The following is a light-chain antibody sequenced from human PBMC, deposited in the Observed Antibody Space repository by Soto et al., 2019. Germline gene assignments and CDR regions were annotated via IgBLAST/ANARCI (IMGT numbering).Light chain of an antibody. CDR2: AAS. CDR3: QQYGSSPFT. J-gene: IGKJ3*01. Sequence: EIVLTQSPGTLSLSPGERATLSCRASQTVSTSYLAWYQQKPGQAPRLLIYAASSRATGIPDRFSGSGSGKDFTLTISRLEPEDFAVYYCQQYGSSPFTFGPGTKVDIK. V-gene: IGKV3-20*01. CDR1: QTVSTSY.